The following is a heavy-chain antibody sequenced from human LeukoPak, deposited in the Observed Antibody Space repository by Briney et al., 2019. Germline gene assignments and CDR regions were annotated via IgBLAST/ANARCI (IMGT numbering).Heavy chain of an antibody. CDR1: GFTFSSYA. J-gene: IGHJ4*02. D-gene: IGHD3-22*01. CDR3: AKDDSYDSSGYYFQNFDY. Sequence: GGSLKLSCAASGFTFSSYAMSWVRQAPGKGLEWVSAISGSGGSTYYADSVKGRFTISRDNSKNTLYLQMNSLRAEDTAVYYCAKDDSYDSSGYYFQNFDYWGQGTLVTVSS. CDR2: ISGSGGST. V-gene: IGHV3-23*01.